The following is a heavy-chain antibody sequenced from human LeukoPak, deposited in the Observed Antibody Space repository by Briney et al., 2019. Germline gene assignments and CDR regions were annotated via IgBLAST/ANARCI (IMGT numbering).Heavy chain of an antibody. J-gene: IGHJ4*02. CDR3: ARGPAAGIDY. D-gene: IGHD6-13*01. CDR1: GFTSSSYW. CDR2: IKQDGSEK. V-gene: IGHV3-7*01. Sequence: PGGSLRLSCAASGFTSSSYWMSWVRQAPGKGLEWVVNIKQDGSEKYYVDSVKGRFTISRDNAKSSLYLQMNSLRAEDTAVYYCARGPAAGIDYWGQGTLVTVSS.